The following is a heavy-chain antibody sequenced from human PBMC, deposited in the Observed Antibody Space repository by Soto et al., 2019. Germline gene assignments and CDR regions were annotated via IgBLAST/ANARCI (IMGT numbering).Heavy chain of an antibody. CDR3: ARQYNWNDGIYYGMDV. J-gene: IGHJ6*02. V-gene: IGHV4-61*01. D-gene: IGHD1-20*01. Sequence: QVQLQESGPGLVKPSETLSLTCTVSGGSVSSGSYYWSWIRQPPGKGLEWIGYIYYSGSTNYNPYLKSRVTISVDTSKNQFSLKLSSVTAADTAVYYCARQYNWNDGIYYGMDVWGQGTTVTVSS. CDR1: GGSVSSGSYY. CDR2: IYYSGST.